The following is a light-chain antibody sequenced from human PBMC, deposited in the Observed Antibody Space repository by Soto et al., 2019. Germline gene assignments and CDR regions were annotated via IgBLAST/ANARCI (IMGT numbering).Light chain of an antibody. V-gene: IGKV3-15*01. CDR1: QSVSSN. CDR3: KQSSTKPPIT. J-gene: IGKJ5*01. CDR2: ATS. Sequence: EIVMTQSPATLSVSPGERATLSCRASQSVSSNLAWYQQKPGHAPRLLIYATSTRATGIPDRVSGSGSGTALRHTNSRLQAEAFAVYHCKQSSTKPPITFGQGTRREIK.